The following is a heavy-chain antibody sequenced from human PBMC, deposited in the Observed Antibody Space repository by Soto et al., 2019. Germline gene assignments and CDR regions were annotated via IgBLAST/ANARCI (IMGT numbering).Heavy chain of an antibody. CDR3: ARSDCTNGVCYYYYMDV. D-gene: IGHD2-8*01. CDR2: ISSSSSYI. CDR1: GFTFSSYS. Sequence: GGSLRLSCAASGFTFSSYSMNWVRQAPGKGLEWVSSISSSSSYIYYADSVKGRFTISRDNAKNSLYLQMNSLRAEDTAVYYCARSDCTNGVCYYYYMDVWGKGTTVTVSS. V-gene: IGHV3-21*01. J-gene: IGHJ6*03.